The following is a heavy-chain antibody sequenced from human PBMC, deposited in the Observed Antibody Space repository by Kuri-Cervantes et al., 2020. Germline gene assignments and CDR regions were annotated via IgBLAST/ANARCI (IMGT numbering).Heavy chain of an antibody. J-gene: IGHJ5*02. V-gene: IGHV4-39*07. D-gene: IGHD3-10*01. Sequence: GSLRLSCSVSGGSIRNSNYYWGWIRQPPGMGLEYIGGIFYGETTYYNPSLKSRVTISVDTSKNQFSLKLSSVTAADTAVYYCARVGGLLWFGEAANWFDPWGQGTLVTVSS. CDR2: IFYGETT. CDR1: GGSIRNSNYY. CDR3: ARVGGLLWFGEAANWFDP.